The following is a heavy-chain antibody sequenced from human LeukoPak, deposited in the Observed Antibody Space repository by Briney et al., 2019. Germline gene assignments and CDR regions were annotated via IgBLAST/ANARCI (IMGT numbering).Heavy chain of an antibody. Sequence: GGSLRLSCAASGFTFSSYGMRWVRQAPGRGLEWVAVMWYDGSNKYYANSVKGRFTIPRDNSKNTLYLQMNSLRAEDTAVYYCANGDYYDSSGYYPFDYWGQGILVTVSS. J-gene: IGHJ4*02. CDR2: MWYDGSNK. V-gene: IGHV3-33*06. CDR3: ANGDYYDSSGYYPFDY. CDR1: GFTFSSYG. D-gene: IGHD3-22*01.